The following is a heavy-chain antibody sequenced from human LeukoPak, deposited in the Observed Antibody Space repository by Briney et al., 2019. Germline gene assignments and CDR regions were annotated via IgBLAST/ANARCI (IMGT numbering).Heavy chain of an antibody. D-gene: IGHD3-16*02. CDR2: IDTAGNT. Sequence: PGGSLTLSCAASGFTFSNYDIHWVRQATAKRLEWVSSIDTAGNTYYADSVQGRFILSRENVQTSVYLQMDSLGAGDTAVYYCTRERVGVGRLSDLDYWGQGTLVTVSS. V-gene: IGHV3-13*04. CDR3: TRERVGVGRLSDLDY. CDR1: GFTFSNYD. J-gene: IGHJ4*02.